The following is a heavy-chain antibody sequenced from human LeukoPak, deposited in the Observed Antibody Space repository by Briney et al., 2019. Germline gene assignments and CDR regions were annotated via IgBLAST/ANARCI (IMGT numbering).Heavy chain of an antibody. V-gene: IGHV3-64D*06. D-gene: IGHD3-22*01. CDR3: VRDQRGGSSGYYDS. J-gene: IGHJ4*02. CDR2: ITGSGGST. CDR1: GFTFSTDF. Sequence: GGSLRLSCSAYGFTFSTDFMHWVRQAPGKGLECVSAITGSGGSTYYADSVKGRFTISGDNSKNTLYLQMSSLRAEDTAVYYCVRDQRGGSSGYYDSWGQGTLVTVSS.